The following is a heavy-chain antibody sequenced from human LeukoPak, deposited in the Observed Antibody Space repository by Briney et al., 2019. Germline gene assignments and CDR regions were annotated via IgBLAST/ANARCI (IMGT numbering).Heavy chain of an antibody. CDR3: VRAPTYYGYFDY. CDR2: IYSGEST. D-gene: IGHD3-10*01. Sequence: GGSLRLSCAASGFTVSSKYMSWVRQAPGKGLEWVSVIYSGESTFYADSVKGRFTISRDSSKNTLYLQMNSLRAEDTAVYYCVRAPTYYGYFDYWGQGTLVTVSS. V-gene: IGHV3-53*01. J-gene: IGHJ4*02. CDR1: GFTVSSKY.